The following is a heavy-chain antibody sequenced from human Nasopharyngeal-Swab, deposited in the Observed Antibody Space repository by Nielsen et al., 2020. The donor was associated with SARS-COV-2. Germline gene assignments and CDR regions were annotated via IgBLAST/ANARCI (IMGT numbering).Heavy chain of an antibody. D-gene: IGHD3-3*01. V-gene: IGHV5-51*01. CDR2: IYPGDSDT. Sequence: VRPMPGEGLEVMGIIYPGDSDTRYSPSFQGQVTISADKSISTAYLQWSSLKASDTAMYYCARAPYDFWSGYSMYYFDYWGQGTLVTVSS. J-gene: IGHJ4*02. CDR3: ARAPYDFWSGYSMYYFDY.